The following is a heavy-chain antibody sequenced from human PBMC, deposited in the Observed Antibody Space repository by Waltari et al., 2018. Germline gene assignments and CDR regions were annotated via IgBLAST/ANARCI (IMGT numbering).Heavy chain of an antibody. CDR1: GYTSTSSD. J-gene: IGHJ6*03. CDR3: VRSPRVVIIRARYYYMDV. V-gene: IGHV1-8*03. CDR2: MNPNSGNT. D-gene: IGHD3-3*01. Sequence: QVQLVQSGAEGKQPGASVTVPCQASGYTSTSSDINRVQPDPAQGLEWMGWMNPNSGNTGYAQKFQGRVTITRNTSISTAYMELSSLRSEDTAVYYCVRSPRVVIIRARYYYMDVWGKGTTVTVSS.